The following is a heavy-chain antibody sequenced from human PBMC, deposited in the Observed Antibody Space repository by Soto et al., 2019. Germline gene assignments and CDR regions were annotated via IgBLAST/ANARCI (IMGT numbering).Heavy chain of an antibody. J-gene: IGHJ6*02. V-gene: IGHV1-18*01. Sequence: QVQLVQSGAEVKNPGASVKVSCKASGYTFTRYGIGWARQAPGQGLEWMGWINTYNGNTNYAQNVQGRDTLTTDTATSTAYMELRSLRSNDTAIYYCAMVDVYVTPSRQDVWGQGTKVIVSS. CDR1: GYTFTRYG. D-gene: IGHD3-16*01. CDR2: INTYNGNT. CDR3: AMVDVYVTPSRQDV.